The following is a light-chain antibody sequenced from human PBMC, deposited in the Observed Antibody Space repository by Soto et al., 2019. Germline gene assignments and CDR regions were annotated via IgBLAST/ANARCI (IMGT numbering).Light chain of an antibody. V-gene: IGKV3-15*01. J-gene: IGKJ1*01. Sequence: EIVMTQSPATLSVSPGERATLSCRASQSVSSNLAWYQQKPGQAPRLLIYGASTRATGIPARFSGSGSETEFTLTISSLQSEEFAVYYCQQYNNWPQTFGQGTKVDIK. CDR3: QQYNNWPQT. CDR1: QSVSSN. CDR2: GAS.